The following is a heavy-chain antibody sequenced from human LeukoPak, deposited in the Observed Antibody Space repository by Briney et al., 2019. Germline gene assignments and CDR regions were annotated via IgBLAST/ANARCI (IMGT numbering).Heavy chain of an antibody. CDR3: ARGGTMVRGVIYPFPFDY. Sequence: SVKVSCKASGGTFSSYAISWVRQAPGQGLEWMGRIIPILGIANYAQKFQGRVTITADKSTSTAYMELSSLRSEDTAVYYCARGGTMVRGVIYPFPFDYWGQGTLVTVSS. J-gene: IGHJ4*02. V-gene: IGHV1-69*04. CDR1: GGTFSSYA. D-gene: IGHD3-10*01. CDR2: IIPILGIA.